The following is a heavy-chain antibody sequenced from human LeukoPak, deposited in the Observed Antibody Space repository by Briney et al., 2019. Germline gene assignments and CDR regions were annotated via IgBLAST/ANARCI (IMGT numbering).Heavy chain of an antibody. Sequence: ASVKVSCTASGYTFTSYGIRWVRQAPGQGLEWMGWISAYNGNTNYAQKLQGRVTMTTDTSTSTAYMELRSLRSDDTAVYYCARVRLRFLEWLFPPNFDYWGQGTLVTVSS. CDR3: ARVRLRFLEWLFPPNFDY. CDR2: ISAYNGNT. CDR1: GYTFTSYG. D-gene: IGHD3-3*01. V-gene: IGHV1-18*01. J-gene: IGHJ4*02.